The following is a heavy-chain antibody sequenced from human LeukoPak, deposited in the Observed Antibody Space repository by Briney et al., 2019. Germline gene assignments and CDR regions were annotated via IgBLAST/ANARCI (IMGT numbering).Heavy chain of an antibody. Sequence: ASVKVSCKASGYTFTGYYMHWVRQAPGQGLEWMGWINPNNGGTNYAQKFQGRVTMTRDTSISTAYMELNRLRPDDTALYYCSSGAVADFDYWGQGTLVTVSS. J-gene: IGHJ4*02. V-gene: IGHV1-2*02. CDR2: INPNNGGT. CDR3: SSGAVADFDY. D-gene: IGHD6-19*01. CDR1: GYTFTGYY.